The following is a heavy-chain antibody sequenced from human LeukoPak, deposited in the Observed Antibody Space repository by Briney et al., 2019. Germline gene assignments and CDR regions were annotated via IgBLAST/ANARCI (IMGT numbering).Heavy chain of an antibody. D-gene: IGHD1-26*01. J-gene: IGHJ4*02. Sequence: GASVKVSCKASGYTFTGYYMHWVRQAPGQGLEWMGIINPSGGSTSYAQKFQGRVTMTRDMSTSTVYMELSSLRSEDTAVYYCARGWELHALFDYWGQGTLVTVSS. CDR1: GYTFTGYY. V-gene: IGHV1-46*01. CDR2: INPSGGST. CDR3: ARGWELHALFDY.